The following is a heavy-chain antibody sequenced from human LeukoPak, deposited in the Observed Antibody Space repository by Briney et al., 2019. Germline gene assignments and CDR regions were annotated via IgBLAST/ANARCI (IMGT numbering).Heavy chain of an antibody. CDR2: ISYSGST. D-gene: IGHD6-19*01. J-gene: IGHJ4*02. CDR1: GGSISSYY. CDR3: ARHSERLAHFDY. Sequence: SETLSLTCTVSGGSISSYYWSWIRQPPGKGLEWIGYISYSGSTNYNPSLKSRVTISVDTSKNQFSLKLSSVTAADTAVYYCARHSERLAHFDYWGQGTLVTLSS. V-gene: IGHV4-59*08.